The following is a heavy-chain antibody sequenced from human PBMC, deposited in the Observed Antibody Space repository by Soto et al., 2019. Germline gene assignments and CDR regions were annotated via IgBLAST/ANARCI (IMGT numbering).Heavy chain of an antibody. J-gene: IGHJ4*02. D-gene: IGHD2-15*01. CDR1: GGSISSYY. Sequence: LSLTCTVSGGSISSYYWSWIRQPAGKGLEWIGRIYAGGSTNYNPSLKSRVTMSVDTSKNQFSLRLTSVTAADTAVYYCARASVGPPGGGSWIMPFDFWGQGTLVTVSS. V-gene: IGHV4-4*07. CDR2: IYAGGST. CDR3: ARASVGPPGGGSWIMPFDF.